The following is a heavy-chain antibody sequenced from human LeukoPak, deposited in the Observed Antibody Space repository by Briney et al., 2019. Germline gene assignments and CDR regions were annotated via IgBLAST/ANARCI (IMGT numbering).Heavy chain of an antibody. CDR2: IKSKTDGGTT. D-gene: IGHD2-15*01. CDR3: TTEIVVVVAAASDY. CDR1: GFTFSNAW. V-gene: IGHV3-15*01. Sequence: PGGSLRLSCAASGFTFSNAWISWVRQAPGKGLEWVGRIKSKTDGGTTDYAAHVKGRFTISRDDSKNTLYLPMNSLKTEDTAVYYCTTEIVVVVAAASDYWGQGTLVTVSS. J-gene: IGHJ4*02.